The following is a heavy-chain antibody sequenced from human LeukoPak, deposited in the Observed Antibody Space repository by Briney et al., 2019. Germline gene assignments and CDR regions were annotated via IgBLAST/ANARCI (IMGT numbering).Heavy chain of an antibody. V-gene: IGHV5-51*01. D-gene: IGHD3-10*01. CDR1: GYSFTSYW. CDR2: IYPGDSDT. CDR3: ARGGGGSGSYDYYYYGMDV. Sequence: GESLKISCKGSGYSFTSYWIGWVRQMPGKGLEWMGIIYPGDSDTIYSPSFQGQVTISADKSICTAYLQWSSLKASDTAMYYCARGGGGSGSYDYYYYGMDVWGQGTTVTVSS. J-gene: IGHJ6*02.